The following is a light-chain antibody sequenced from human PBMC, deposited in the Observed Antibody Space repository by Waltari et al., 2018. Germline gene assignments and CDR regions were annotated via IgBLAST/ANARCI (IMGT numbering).Light chain of an antibody. Sequence: IVMTQSPDSLAVSLGERATIHCKSSQTILYNSNDKNYLAWYQQKPGQPPRLLIYWASTRESGVPDRFSGGSGTDFTLTISNLQAEDVAVYYCQQYYSRRTFGQGTKVEI. CDR1: QTILYNSNDKNY. CDR3: QQYYSRRT. V-gene: IGKV4-1*01. J-gene: IGKJ1*01. CDR2: WAS.